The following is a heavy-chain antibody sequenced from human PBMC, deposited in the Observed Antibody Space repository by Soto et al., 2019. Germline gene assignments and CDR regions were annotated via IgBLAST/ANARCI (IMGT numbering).Heavy chain of an antibody. Sequence: PGGSLRLSCSASNFTFTKAWMNWVRQAPGKGLEWVGRIKSNTDGGTTDYAAPVKGRFLISRDDSKNTVYLQMNSLNTEDTAVYYCTTGSLIGTNNNWFDPWGQGTLVTVSS. V-gene: IGHV3-15*07. J-gene: IGHJ5*02. CDR1: NFTFTKAW. D-gene: IGHD1-20*01. CDR2: IKSNTDGGTT. CDR3: TTGSLIGTNNNWFDP.